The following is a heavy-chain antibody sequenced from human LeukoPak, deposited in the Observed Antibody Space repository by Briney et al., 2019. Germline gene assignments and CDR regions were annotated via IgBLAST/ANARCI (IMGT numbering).Heavy chain of an antibody. CDR3: ARGLDDILTGSEDAFDI. D-gene: IGHD3-9*01. CDR2: LSTYFGNT. Sequence: ASVKVSCKASGYTFTSHGISWVRQAPGQGLEWMGWLSTYFGNTNYVQKFQGRLTMTTDTSTSTAYTELRSLRSDDTAVYYCARGLDDILTGSEDAFDIWGQGTRVTVSS. CDR1: GYTFTSHG. J-gene: IGHJ3*02. V-gene: IGHV1-18*04.